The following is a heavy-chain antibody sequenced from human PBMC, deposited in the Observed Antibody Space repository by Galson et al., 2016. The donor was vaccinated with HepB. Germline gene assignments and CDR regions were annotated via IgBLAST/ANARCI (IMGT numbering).Heavy chain of an antibody. CDR1: GFPFSSYA. Sequence: SLRLSCAASGFPFSSYAMYWVRQAPGKGLEFVSAITIYGGRTHYADSVKGRFTISRDDSKKTLNLQMSRLRTEDTAVYYCVRGRVNDFWSGYTERATHYFDSWGQGNLVTVSS. CDR2: ITIYGGRT. V-gene: IGHV3-64D*06. J-gene: IGHJ4*02. CDR3: VRGRVNDFWSGYTERATHYFDS. D-gene: IGHD3-3*01.